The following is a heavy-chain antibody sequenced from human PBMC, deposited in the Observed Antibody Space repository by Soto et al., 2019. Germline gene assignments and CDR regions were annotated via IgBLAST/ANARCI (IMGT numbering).Heavy chain of an antibody. D-gene: IGHD5-18*01. CDR3: ARDRLMATAGTARHYFGLDV. CDR1: GGSIRSGGYY. CDR2: IYYSGST. Sequence: PSETLSLTCTVSGGSIRSGGYYWSWVRQSPRRGLEWVGNIYYSGSTYYNSSLKSRLTISVDTSKNQFSLNLSSVTAADTAVYYCARDRLMATAGTARHYFGLDVWGQGTTVTVSS. V-gene: IGHV4-31*03. J-gene: IGHJ6*02.